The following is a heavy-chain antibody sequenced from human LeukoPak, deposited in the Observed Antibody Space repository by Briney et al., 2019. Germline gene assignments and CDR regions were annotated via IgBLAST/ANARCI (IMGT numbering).Heavy chain of an antibody. CDR1: GFTFSTFA. CDR3: AKRISGSHDY. D-gene: IGHD1-26*01. Sequence: GGSLRLSCAASGFTFSTFAMIWVRQPPGKGLEWVSAISGSGDSTYYADSVKGRFTISRDNSKNTLYLQMNSLRAEDTAVYYCAKRISGSHDYWGQGTLVTVSS. V-gene: IGHV3-23*01. J-gene: IGHJ4*02. CDR2: ISGSGDST.